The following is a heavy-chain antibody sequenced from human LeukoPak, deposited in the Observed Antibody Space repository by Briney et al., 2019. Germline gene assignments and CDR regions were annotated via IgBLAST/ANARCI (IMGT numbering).Heavy chain of an antibody. Sequence: SETLSLTCTVSGGSISSSSYYWGWIRQPPGKGLEWIGSIYYSGSTYYNPSLKSRVTISVDTSKNQFSLKLSSVTAADTAVYYCAGRPQPGGRNWQYYFDYWGQGTLVTVSS. D-gene: IGHD3-16*01. V-gene: IGHV4-39*01. CDR1: GGSISSSSYY. CDR2: IYYSGST. J-gene: IGHJ4*02. CDR3: AGRPQPGGRNWQYYFDY.